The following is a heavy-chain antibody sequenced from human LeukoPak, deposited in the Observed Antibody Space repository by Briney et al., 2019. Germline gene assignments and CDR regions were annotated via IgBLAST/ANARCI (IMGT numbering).Heavy chain of an antibody. CDR3: ARDPDLDGFDY. J-gene: IGHJ4*02. Sequence: SETLSLTCTVSGYSISSGYYWGWIRQPPGKGLEWIGSIYHSGSTYYNPSLKSRVTISVDTSKNQFSLKLSSVTAADTTVYYCARDPDLDGFDYWGQGTLVTVSS. CDR1: GYSISSGYY. CDR2: IYHSGST. D-gene: IGHD1-14*01. V-gene: IGHV4-38-2*02.